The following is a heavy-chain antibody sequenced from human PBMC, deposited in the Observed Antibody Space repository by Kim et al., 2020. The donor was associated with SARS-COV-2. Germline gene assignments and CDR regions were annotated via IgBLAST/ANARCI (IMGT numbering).Heavy chain of an antibody. CDR3: ARYSTVVVTAIRDWYFDL. V-gene: IGHV3-11*03. D-gene: IGHD2-21*02. CDR2: ISSSSSYT. Sequence: GGSLRLSCAASGFTFSDYYMSWIRQAPGKGLEWVSYISSSSSYTNYADSVKGRFTISRDNAKNSLYLQMNSLRAEDTAVYYCARYSTVVVTAIRDWYFDLWGRGTLVTVSS. J-gene: IGHJ2*01. CDR1: GFTFSDYY.